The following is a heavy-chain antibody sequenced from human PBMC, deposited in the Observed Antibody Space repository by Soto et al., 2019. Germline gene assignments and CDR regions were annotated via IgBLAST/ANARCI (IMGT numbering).Heavy chain of an antibody. V-gene: IGHV3-30-3*01. CDR2: ISYDGSNK. D-gene: IGHD6-19*01. Sequence: QVQLVESGGGVVQPGRSLRLSCAASGFTFSSYAMHWVRQAPGKGLEWVAVISYDGSNKYYADSVKGRFTISRDNSKNTLYLQMNRLRAEDTAVYYCARDRGWDYYYYGMDVWGQGTTVTVSS. J-gene: IGHJ6*02. CDR3: ARDRGWDYYYYGMDV. CDR1: GFTFSSYA.